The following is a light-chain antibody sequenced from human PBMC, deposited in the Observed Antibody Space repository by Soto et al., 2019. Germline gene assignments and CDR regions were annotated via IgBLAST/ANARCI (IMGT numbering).Light chain of an antibody. CDR1: QSISSY. CDR3: QQSYSTPPLT. CDR2: AAS. V-gene: IGKV1-39*01. Sequence: DIQMTQSPSSLSASVGDRVTITCRASQSISSYLNWYQQKPGKAPKLLIYAASSLQSGVPSRFSGSGSGTDFALTISSLQPEDFATYDCQQSYSTPPLTFGGGTKVYIK. J-gene: IGKJ4*01.